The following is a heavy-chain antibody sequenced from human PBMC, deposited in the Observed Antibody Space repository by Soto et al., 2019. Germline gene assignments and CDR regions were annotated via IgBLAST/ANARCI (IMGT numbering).Heavy chain of an antibody. V-gene: IGHV1-69*02. CDR1: GGTFNSYT. D-gene: IGHD3-10*01. CDR2: VNPIVGMS. Sequence: QVQLVQSGAEVKKPGSSVKVSCTASGGTFNSYTLNWVRQAPGQRLEWVGRVNPIVGMSTSASKFQGRVTMTADKSTSIAYMALTGLKSEDKAVYYCATSYGSGSTHFDSWGQGTLVTVSS. CDR3: ATSYGSGSTHFDS. J-gene: IGHJ4*02.